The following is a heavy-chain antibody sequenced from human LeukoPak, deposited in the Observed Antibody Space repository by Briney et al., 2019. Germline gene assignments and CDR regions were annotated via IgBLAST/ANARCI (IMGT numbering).Heavy chain of an antibody. D-gene: IGHD2-2*01. CDR1: GGSFSGYY. V-gene: IGHV4-34*01. CDR2: INHSGST. CDR3: ARNCSRTSCSGTFDI. Sequence: KPSETLSLTCAVYGGSFSGYYWSWIRQPPGKGLEWIGEINHSGSTNYNPSQKSRVTISVDTSKNQFFLRLSSGTAADTAVYYCARNCSRTSCSGTFDIWGRGTMVTVSS. J-gene: IGHJ3*02.